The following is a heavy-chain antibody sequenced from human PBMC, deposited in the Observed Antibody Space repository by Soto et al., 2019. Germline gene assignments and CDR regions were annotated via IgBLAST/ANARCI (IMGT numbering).Heavy chain of an antibody. D-gene: IGHD2-2*01. CDR2: ISYDGSNK. CDR3: AKEAPWEDMGVVVPAALDY. J-gene: IGHJ4*02. CDR1: GFTFSSYG. V-gene: IGHV3-30*18. Sequence: PGGSLRLSCAASGFTFSSYGMHWVRQAPGKGLEWVAVISYDGSNKYYADSVKGRFTISRDNSKNTLYLQMNSLRAEDTAVYYCAKEAPWEDMGVVVPAALDYWGQGTLVTVSS.